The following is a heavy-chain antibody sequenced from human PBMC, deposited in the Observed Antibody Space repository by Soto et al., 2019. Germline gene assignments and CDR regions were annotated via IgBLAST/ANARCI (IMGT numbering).Heavy chain of an antibody. J-gene: IGHJ5*02. CDR3: ARDKQQLVRANWFDP. CDR2: ISGGGGNI. Sequence: GGSLRLSCAASGFTFSTYAMNWVRQAPGKGLEWVSSISGGGGNIYYGDSVKGRFTISRDNAKNSLYLQMNSLRAEDTAVYYCARDKQQLVRANWFDPWGQGTLVTVSS. CDR1: GFTFSTYA. V-gene: IGHV3-21*01. D-gene: IGHD6-13*01.